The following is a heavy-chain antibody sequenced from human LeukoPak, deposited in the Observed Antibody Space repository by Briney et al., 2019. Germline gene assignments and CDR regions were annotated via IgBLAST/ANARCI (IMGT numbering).Heavy chain of an antibody. Sequence: SETLSLTCTVSGGSISSSSYYWGWIRQPPGKGLEWIGSIYYNGSTYYNPSLKSRVTISVDTSKNQFSLKLSSVTAADTAVYYCARLPYYYDSSGLDYWGQGTLVTVSS. V-gene: IGHV4-39*01. D-gene: IGHD3-22*01. CDR1: GGSISSSSYY. J-gene: IGHJ4*02. CDR3: ARLPYYYDSSGLDY. CDR2: IYYNGST.